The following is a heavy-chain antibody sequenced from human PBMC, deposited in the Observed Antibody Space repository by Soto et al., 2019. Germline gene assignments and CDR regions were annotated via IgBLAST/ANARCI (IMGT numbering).Heavy chain of an antibody. CDR2: IYYSGST. D-gene: IGHD4-17*01. J-gene: IGHJ4*02. V-gene: IGHV4-59*08. CDR3: ARGVYGDYGYYYFDY. Sequence: SETLSLTCTVSGGSISSYYWSWIRQPPGKGLEWIGYIYYSGSTNYNPSLKSRVTISVDTSKNQFSLKLSSVTAADTAVYYCARGVYGDYGYYYFDYWGQGTLVTVS. CDR1: GGSISSYY.